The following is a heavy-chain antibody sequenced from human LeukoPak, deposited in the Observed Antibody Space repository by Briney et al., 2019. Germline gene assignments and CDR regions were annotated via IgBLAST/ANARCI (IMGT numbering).Heavy chain of an antibody. V-gene: IGHV1-46*01. D-gene: IGHD3-22*01. J-gene: IGHJ1*01. CDR1: GYTFTSYG. CDR2: IIPSGGTT. Sequence: ASVKVSCKASGYTFTSYGISWVRQAPGQGLEWMGVIIPSGGTTNYAQKFQGRLAMTRDMSTSTVYMELSSLRSEDTAVYYCARVGPSNYYDSSEYFQHWGQGTLVTVSS. CDR3: ARVGPSNYYDSSEYFQH.